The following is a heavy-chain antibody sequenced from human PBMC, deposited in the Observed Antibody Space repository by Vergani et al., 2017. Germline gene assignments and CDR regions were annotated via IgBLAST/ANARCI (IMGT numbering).Heavy chain of an antibody. CDR3: ARSRIYYGAGSPDY. D-gene: IGHD3-10*01. Sequence: QVKLQESGPGLVKPSETLSLTCTVSGASVNSYYWSWILQPPGKGLEWMGYVSFRGDTLYDPSVKGRMTISLNTSSNQFSLYLTSVTAADTAVYYCARSRIYYGAGSPDYWVQGTLVTVSS. CDR1: GASVNSYY. V-gene: IGHV4-59*02. CDR2: VSFRGDT. J-gene: IGHJ4*02.